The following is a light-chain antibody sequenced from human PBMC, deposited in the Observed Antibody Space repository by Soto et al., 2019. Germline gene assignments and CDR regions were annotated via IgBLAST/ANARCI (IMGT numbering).Light chain of an antibody. V-gene: IGKV3-20*01. CDR1: QSVSSSN. Sequence: ENVLTQSPGTLSLSPGERATLSCRASQSVSSSNLAWYQQTPGQAPRLLIYGASSRATGIPDRFSGSGSGTVFTITISRLEPEDFAVYYRQYRRSPLFTFGPGTTVDIK. J-gene: IGKJ3*01. CDR3: RQYRRSPLFT. CDR2: GAS.